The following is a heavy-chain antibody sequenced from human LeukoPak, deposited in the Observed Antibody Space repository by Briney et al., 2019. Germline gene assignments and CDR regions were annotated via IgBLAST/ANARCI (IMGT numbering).Heavy chain of an antibody. Sequence: GASVKVSCKASGGTFRSYAISWVRQAPGQGLEWMGGIIPIFGTANYAQKFQGRVTITRNTSISTAYMELSSLRSEDTAVYYCARRGSGWSPYYYYYYMDVWGKGTTVTVSS. V-gene: IGHV1-69*05. CDR1: GGTFRSYA. D-gene: IGHD6-19*01. CDR3: ARRGSGWSPYYYYYYMDV. J-gene: IGHJ6*03. CDR2: IIPIFGTA.